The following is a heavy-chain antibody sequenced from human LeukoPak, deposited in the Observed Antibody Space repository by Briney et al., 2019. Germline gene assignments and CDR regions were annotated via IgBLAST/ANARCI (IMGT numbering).Heavy chain of an antibody. CDR2: INHRGST. D-gene: IGHD4-17*01. CDR1: GGSFSGYY. V-gene: IGHV4-34*01. J-gene: IGHJ4*02. Sequence: SETLSLTCAVYGGSFSGYYWSWIRQPPGKGLEWIGEINHRGSTNYNPSLKSRVTISVDTSKNQFSLKLSSVTAADTAVYYCARSTVTTGGLDYWGQGTLVTVSS. CDR3: ARSTVTTGGLDY.